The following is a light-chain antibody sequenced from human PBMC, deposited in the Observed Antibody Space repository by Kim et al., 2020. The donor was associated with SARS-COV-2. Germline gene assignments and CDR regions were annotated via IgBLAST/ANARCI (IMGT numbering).Light chain of an antibody. Sequence: GERVIFTCPASQDIYNSLNWYQHKPGKAPKVRIYDGSTLEKGVPSRFSGSWSGTDFTLTINNLQPEDSATYYCQQYDNRPLSITFGQGTRLEIK. CDR2: DGS. V-gene: IGKV1-33*01. CDR3: QQYDNRPLSIT. J-gene: IGKJ5*01. CDR1: QDIYNS.